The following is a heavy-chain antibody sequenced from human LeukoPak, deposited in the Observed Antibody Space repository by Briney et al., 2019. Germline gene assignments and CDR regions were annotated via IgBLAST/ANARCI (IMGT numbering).Heavy chain of an antibody. J-gene: IGHJ4*02. D-gene: IGHD3-3*01. CDR3: ARDRSSYYDFWS. V-gene: IGHV3-21*01. Sequence: GGSLRLSCAASGSTFSSYSMNWVRQAPGKGLEWVSSISSSSSYIYYADSVKGRFTISRDNAKNSLYLQMNSLRAEDTAVYYCARDRSSYYDFWSGGQGTLVTVSS. CDR1: GSTFSSYS. CDR2: ISSSSSYI.